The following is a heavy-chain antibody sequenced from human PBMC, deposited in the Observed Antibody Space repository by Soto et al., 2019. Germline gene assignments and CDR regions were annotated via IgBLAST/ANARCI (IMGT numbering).Heavy chain of an antibody. CDR2: IVVGSGNT. J-gene: IGHJ6*02. D-gene: IGHD5-18*01. V-gene: IGHV1-58*02. CDR1: GFTFTSSA. CDR3: AADRGYPSSYYYGMDV. Sequence: SVKVSCKASGFTFTSSAMQWVRQARGQRLEWIGWIVVGSGNTNYAQKFQERVTITRDMSTSTAYMELSSLRSEDTAVYYCAADRGYPSSYYYGMDVWGQGTTVTVSS.